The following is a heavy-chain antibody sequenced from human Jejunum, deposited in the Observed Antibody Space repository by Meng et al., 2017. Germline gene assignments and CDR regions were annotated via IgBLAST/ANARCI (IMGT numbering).Heavy chain of an antibody. Sequence: VRLQGQGRGLGSPSETLSLTCTVSGGSVSSTNCYWSWIRQPPGKGLEWIGYRYYSGSTNYNPSLKSRVTISVDTSKSQFSLKLFSVTAADTAVYYCAREYCISTTCYFDSWGQGTLVTVSS. CDR2: RYYSGST. D-gene: IGHD2-2*01. CDR1: GGSVSSTNCY. CDR3: AREYCISTTCYFDS. V-gene: IGHV4-61*01. J-gene: IGHJ4*02.